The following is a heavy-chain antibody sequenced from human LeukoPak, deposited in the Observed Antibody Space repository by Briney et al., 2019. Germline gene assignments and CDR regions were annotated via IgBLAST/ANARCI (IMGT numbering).Heavy chain of an antibody. CDR2: ISAYNGNT. CDR3: ARAYYDILTGYYDLRFDP. CDR1: GYTFTSYG. Sequence: ASVKVSCKASGYTFTSYGISWVRQAPGQGLEWMGWISAYNGNTNYAQKLQGRVTMTTDTSTSTAYMELRSLRSDDTAMYYCARAYYDILTGYYDLRFDPRGQGILVTVSS. J-gene: IGHJ5*02. D-gene: IGHD3-9*01. V-gene: IGHV1-18*01.